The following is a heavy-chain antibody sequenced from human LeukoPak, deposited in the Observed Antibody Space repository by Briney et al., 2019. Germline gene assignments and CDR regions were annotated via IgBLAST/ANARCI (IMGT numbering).Heavy chain of an antibody. J-gene: IGHJ3*02. D-gene: IGHD3-3*01. CDR3: ARPSRNYDFWSGYYKMAAFDI. Sequence: ASVKVSCKASGYTFTSYYMHWVRQAPGQGLEWMGIINPSGGSTSYAQKFQGRVTMTRDTSTSTVYMELSSLRSEDTAVYYCARPSRNYDFWSGYYKMAAFDIWGQGTMVTVSP. CDR1: GYTFTSYY. V-gene: IGHV1-46*01. CDR2: INPSGGST.